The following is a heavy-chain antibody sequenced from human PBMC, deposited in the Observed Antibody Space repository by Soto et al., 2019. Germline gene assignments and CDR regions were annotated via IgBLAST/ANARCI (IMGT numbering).Heavy chain of an antibody. V-gene: IGHV1-69*13. Sequence: SVKVSCKASGVTFSRQDMRWVRQAPGQGLEWMGGIIPIFGTPQYAEKFQDRVTITADESTSTAYMELSSLTSEDTAVYYCAKDHCPYYDILTGYSNCIGGYFDYWGQGTLVTVSS. CDR2: IIPIFGTP. D-gene: IGHD3-9*01. J-gene: IGHJ4*02. CDR1: GVTFSRQD. CDR3: AKDHCPYYDILTGYSNCIGGYFDY.